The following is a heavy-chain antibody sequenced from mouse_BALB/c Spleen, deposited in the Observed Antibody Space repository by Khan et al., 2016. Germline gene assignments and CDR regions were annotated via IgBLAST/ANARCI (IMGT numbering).Heavy chain of an antibody. Sequence: EVQLQESGPGLVKPSQSLSLTCTVTGYSITSDYAWNWIRQFPGNKLEWMGYISYSGSTSYNPSLKSRISITRDTSKNQFFLQLNYVTTEDTATYYCAPYGNYRYFDYRGQGTTLTVSS. CDR2: ISYSGST. J-gene: IGHJ2*01. CDR3: APYGNYRYFDY. D-gene: IGHD2-1*01. CDR1: GYSITSDYA. V-gene: IGHV3-2*02.